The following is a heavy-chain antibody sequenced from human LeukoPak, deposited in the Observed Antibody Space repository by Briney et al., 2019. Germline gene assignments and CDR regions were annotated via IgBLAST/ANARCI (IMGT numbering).Heavy chain of an antibody. CDR1: GFTFSSYG. CDR3: AKDLTLLRPSSPDY. CDR2: IRYDGSNK. V-gene: IGHV3-30*02. Sequence: PGGSLRHSCAASGFTFSSYGMHWVRQAPGKGLEWVAFIRYDGSNKYYADSVKGRFTISRDNSKNTLYLQMNSLRAEDTAVYYCAKDLTLLRPSSPDYWGQGTLVTVSS. D-gene: IGHD1-14*01. J-gene: IGHJ4*02.